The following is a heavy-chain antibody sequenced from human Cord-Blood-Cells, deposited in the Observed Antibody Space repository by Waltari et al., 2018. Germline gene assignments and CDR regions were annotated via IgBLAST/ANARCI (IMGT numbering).Heavy chain of an antibody. D-gene: IGHD2-2*02. Sequence: QVQLVQSGAEVKKPGASVKVSCKASGYTFTGYYMHWVRQATGQGLEWMGWINPNSGGTNYAQKFQGRVTMTRDTSISTAYMELSRLRSDDTAVYYCARSGVVVPAAILAFDIWGQGTMVTVSS. CDR2: INPNSGGT. CDR3: ARSGVVVPAAILAFDI. V-gene: IGHV1-2*02. J-gene: IGHJ3*02. CDR1: GYTFTGYY.